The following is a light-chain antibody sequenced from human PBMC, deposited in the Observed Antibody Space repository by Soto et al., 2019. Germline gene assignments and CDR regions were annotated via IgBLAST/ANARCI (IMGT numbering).Light chain of an antibody. V-gene: IGKV2-28*01. J-gene: IGKJ3*01. Sequence: DIVMTQSPLSLPVTPGEPASISCRSSQSLLHSNGYNYLDWYLQKPGQSPQLLIYLGSNRASGVADRFSGSGSGKDFTLKISRVEAEDVGVYYYMQDLQLFTFCRGTKVDIK. CDR1: QSLLHSNGYNY. CDR3: MQDLQLFT. CDR2: LGS.